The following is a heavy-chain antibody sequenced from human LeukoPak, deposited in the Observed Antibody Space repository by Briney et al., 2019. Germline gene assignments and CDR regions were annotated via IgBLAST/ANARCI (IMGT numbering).Heavy chain of an antibody. Sequence: GGSLRLSCAASGFTFSKYAMSWVRQAPGKGLEWVSGISGSGGSTYYADSVKGRFIISRDNAKNTLYLQMNSLRADDTAVYYCARGDGARHSGLFDYWGQGTLVTVSS. J-gene: IGHJ4*02. CDR1: GFTFSKYA. V-gene: IGHV3-23*01. D-gene: IGHD5-12*01. CDR3: ARGDGARHSGLFDY. CDR2: ISGSGGST.